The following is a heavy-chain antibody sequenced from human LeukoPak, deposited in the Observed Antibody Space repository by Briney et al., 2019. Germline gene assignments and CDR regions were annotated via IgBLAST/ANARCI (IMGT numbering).Heavy chain of an antibody. Sequence: PSETLSLTCTVSGGSISSHYWSWIRQPPGKGLEWIGYIYYSGSTNYNPSLQSRVTISVDTSKNQFSLKLSSVTAADTAVYYCASLRDYYFDYWGQGTLVTVSS. J-gene: IGHJ4*02. CDR1: GGSISSHY. D-gene: IGHD5-24*01. CDR2: IYYSGST. CDR3: ASLRDYYFDY. V-gene: IGHV4-59*11.